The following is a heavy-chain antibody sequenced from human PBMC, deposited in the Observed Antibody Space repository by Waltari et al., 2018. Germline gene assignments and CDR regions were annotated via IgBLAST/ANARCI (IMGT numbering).Heavy chain of an antibody. J-gene: IGHJ3*02. Sequence: QVQLQESGPGLVKPSETLSLTCTVSGGSISSYYWSWIRQPAGKGLEWIGRIYTSGSTNYSPSRKSRVTMSVDTSKNQFSLKLSSVTAADTAVYYCARDVNGVCSWKGGDCYPPWGDAFDIWGQGTMVTVSS. CDR3: ARDVNGVCSWKGGDCYPPWGDAFDI. V-gene: IGHV4-4*07. CDR1: GGSISSYY. D-gene: IGHD2-21*01. CDR2: IYTSGST.